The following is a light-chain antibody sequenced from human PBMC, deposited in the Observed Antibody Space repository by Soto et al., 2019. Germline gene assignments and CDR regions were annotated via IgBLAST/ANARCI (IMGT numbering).Light chain of an antibody. CDR3: QQYNSAPWT. CDR1: QSVSSSF. J-gene: IGKJ1*01. Sequence: EIVLTQSPGTLSLSPGDRATISCRASQSVSSSFLAWYQQKPGQAPRLLIYGASSRATGIPDRFSGSGSGTDFTLTISRLEPEDFAVYYCQQYNSAPWTFGQGTRVEIK. V-gene: IGKV3-20*01. CDR2: GAS.